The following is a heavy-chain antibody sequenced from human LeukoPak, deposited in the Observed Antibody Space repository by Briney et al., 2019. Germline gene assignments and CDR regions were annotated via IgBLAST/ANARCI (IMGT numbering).Heavy chain of an antibody. J-gene: IGHJ5*02. D-gene: IGHD3-10*01. V-gene: IGHV4-39*07. Sequence: KPSETLSLTCTVSGGSISSTSYYWGWIRQSPGKGLEWIGSMYYSGNTYYNPSLKSRVTISLDTSKNQFSLKLSSVTAADTAVYYCARVAATYYYDSGSYDNIHWFDPWGQGALVTVSS. CDR2: MYYSGNT. CDR3: ARVAATYYYDSGSYDNIHWFDP. CDR1: GGSISSTSYY.